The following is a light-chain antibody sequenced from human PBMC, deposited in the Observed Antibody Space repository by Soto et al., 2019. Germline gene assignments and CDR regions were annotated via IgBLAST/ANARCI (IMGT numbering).Light chain of an antibody. CDR1: SSDVGGYNY. CDR2: DVS. CDR3: SSYTSSSTYV. Sequence: QSALTQPASVSGSPGQSITISCTGTSSDVGGYNYVSWYQQHPGKAPILMIYDVSNRPSRVSNRFSGSKSGNTASLTISGLQAEDEADYYCSSYTSSSTYVFGTGTKVTVL. V-gene: IGLV2-14*01. J-gene: IGLJ1*01.